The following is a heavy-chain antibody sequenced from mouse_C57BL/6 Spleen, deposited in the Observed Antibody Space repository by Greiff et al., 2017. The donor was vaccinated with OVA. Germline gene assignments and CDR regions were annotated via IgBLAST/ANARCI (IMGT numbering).Heavy chain of an antibody. Sequence: VQLQQPGAELVKPGASVKLSCKASGYTFTSYWMHWVKQRPGQGLEWIGMIHPNSGSTNYNEKFKSKATLTVDKSSSTAYMQLSSLTSEDSAVYYCARPLSIPFYAMDYWGQGTSVTVSS. J-gene: IGHJ4*01. CDR3: ARPLSIPFYAMDY. V-gene: IGHV1-64*01. CDR2: IHPNSGST. D-gene: IGHD1-1*01. CDR1: GYTFTSYW.